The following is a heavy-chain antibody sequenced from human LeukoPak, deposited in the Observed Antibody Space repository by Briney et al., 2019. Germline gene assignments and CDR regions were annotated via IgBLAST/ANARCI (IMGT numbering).Heavy chain of an antibody. CDR2: IYYSGST. CDR1: GGSISSYY. J-gene: IGHJ4*02. V-gene: IGHV4-59*08. Sequence: KTSETLSLTCTVSGGSISSYYWSWLRQPPGKGLEWIGYIYYSGSTNYNPSLKSRVTISVDTSKNQFSLKLSSVTAADTAVYYCATSGWYLLPGVYWGQGTLVTVSS. CDR3: ATSGWYLLPGVY. D-gene: IGHD6-19*01.